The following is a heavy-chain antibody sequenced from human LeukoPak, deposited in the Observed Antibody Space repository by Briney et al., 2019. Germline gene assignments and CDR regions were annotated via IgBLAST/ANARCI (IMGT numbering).Heavy chain of an antibody. Sequence: ASVKVSCKASGYTFSNYNIHWVRQAPGQGLEWMGIANPSGDSTNYAQKFQGRVTMTGDTSTSTVYMELSSLRSEDTAVYYCARVRDGYNDAYDIWGQGTMVTVPS. J-gene: IGHJ3*02. V-gene: IGHV1-46*01. CDR2: ANPSGDST. D-gene: IGHD5-24*01. CDR1: GYTFSNYN. CDR3: ARVRDGYNDAYDI.